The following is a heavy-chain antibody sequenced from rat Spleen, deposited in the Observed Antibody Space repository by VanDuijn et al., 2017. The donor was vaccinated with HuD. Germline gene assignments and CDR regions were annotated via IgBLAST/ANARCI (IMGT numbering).Heavy chain of an antibody. Sequence: EVQLVESGGGLVQPGRSLKLSCAASGFTFSDYNMAWVRQAPKKGLEWVATISYDGSSTYYGDSVKGRFTISRDNAKSTLYLQMNSLRSEDTATYYCARYRDSYGHVGIFDYWGLGVMVTVSS. CDR3: ARYRDSYGHVGIFDY. D-gene: IGHD1-12*01. CDR2: ISYDGSST. CDR1: GFTFSDYN. J-gene: IGHJ2*01. V-gene: IGHV5-7*01.